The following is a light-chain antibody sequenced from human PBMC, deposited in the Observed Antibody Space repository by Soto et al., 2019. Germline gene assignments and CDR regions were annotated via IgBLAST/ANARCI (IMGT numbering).Light chain of an antibody. Sequence: QPVLTQPPSVSGAPGQRVTISCTGSSSNIGTGYDVHWYQQLPGTAPKLLLYGNNNRPSGVPDRFSGSKSGTSASLAITGLQAEDEADYYCQSYDSSLNGVVFGGGTKLTVL. V-gene: IGLV1-40*01. CDR3: QSYDSSLNGVV. CDR2: GNN. CDR1: SSNIGTGYD. J-gene: IGLJ2*01.